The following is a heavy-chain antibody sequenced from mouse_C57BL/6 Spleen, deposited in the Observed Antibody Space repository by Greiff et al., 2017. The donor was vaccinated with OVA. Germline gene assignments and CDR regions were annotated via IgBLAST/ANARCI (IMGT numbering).Heavy chain of an antibody. Sequence: DVTLVESGGGLVQPKGSLKLSCAASGFSFNTYAMNWVRPAPGKGLEWVARIRSKSNNYATYYADSVKDRFTISRDDSESMLYLQMNNVKTEDTAMYYCVAYYYAMDYWGQGTSGTVSS. CDR1: GFSFNTYA. J-gene: IGHJ4*01. V-gene: IGHV10-1*01. CDR3: VAYYYAMDY. CDR2: IRSKSNNYAT.